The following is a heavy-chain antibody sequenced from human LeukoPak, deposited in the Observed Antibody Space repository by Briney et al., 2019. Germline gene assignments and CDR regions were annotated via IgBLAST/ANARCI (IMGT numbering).Heavy chain of an antibody. CDR3: ARDTLETDFDY. CDR1: GFTFSSYW. V-gene: IGHV3-74*01. D-gene: IGHD1-1*01. Sequence: GGSLRLSCAASGFTFSSYWMHWVRQAPGKGLVWVSRINSDGSSTSYADSVKGRFTISRDNAKNTLYLQMDSLRAEDTAVYYCARDTLETDFDYWGQGTLVTVSS. J-gene: IGHJ4*02. CDR2: INSDGSST.